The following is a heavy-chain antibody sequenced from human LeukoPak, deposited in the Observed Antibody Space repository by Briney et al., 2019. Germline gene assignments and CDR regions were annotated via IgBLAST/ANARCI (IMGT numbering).Heavy chain of an antibody. CDR2: IYHSGST. CDR3: ARVSEMATTYWYCDL. CDR1: GYSISSGYY. Sequence: SETLSLTCTVSGYSISSGYYWGWIRQPPGKGLEWIGSIYHSGSTYYNPSLKSRVTISVDTSKNQFSLKLSSVTAADTAVYYCARVSEMATTYWYCDLWGRGTLVTVSS. V-gene: IGHV4-38-2*02. D-gene: IGHD5-24*01. J-gene: IGHJ2*01.